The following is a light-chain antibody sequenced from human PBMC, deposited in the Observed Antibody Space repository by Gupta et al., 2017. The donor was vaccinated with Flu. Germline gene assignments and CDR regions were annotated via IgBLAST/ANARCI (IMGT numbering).Light chain of an antibody. CDR2: KDT. J-gene: IGLJ2*01. CDR1: ALPKQY. Sequence: SFELTHPPSVSVSPGKTARITCSGDALPKQYAYWYHQKPGQAPVLVIYKDTERPSGIPERFSGSGSGTTVTLTISGVQAEDEADYYCQSADSSGNVVFGGGTKLTVL. CDR3: QSADSSGNVV. V-gene: IGLV3-25*02.